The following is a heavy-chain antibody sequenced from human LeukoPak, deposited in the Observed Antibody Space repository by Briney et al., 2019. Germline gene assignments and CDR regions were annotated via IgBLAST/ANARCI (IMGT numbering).Heavy chain of an antibody. Sequence: ASMKVSFKASGHSFNAYYIHWVRQAPGQGLQWMGRIDPNSGDTKYTQKFQGRVSMTRDTSISTAYMELSRLTSDDTAVYYCARDEDSSVVVVAATPTLGYWGQGTLVTVSS. CDR2: IDPNSGDT. V-gene: IGHV1-2*06. D-gene: IGHD2-15*01. J-gene: IGHJ4*02. CDR1: GHSFNAYY. CDR3: ARDEDSSVVVVAATPTLGY.